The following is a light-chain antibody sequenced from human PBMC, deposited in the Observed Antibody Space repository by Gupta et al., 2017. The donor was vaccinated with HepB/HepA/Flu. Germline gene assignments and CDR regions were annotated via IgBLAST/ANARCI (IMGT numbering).Light chain of an antibody. V-gene: IGLV2-8*01. CDR2: EVT. CDR1: SSEIGNYNY. CDR3: SSDGGNDNLV. Sequence: QSALTQSPSASGSTGQSVAISWTGTSSEIGNYNYVSWYQHHPGKGPKLMIYEVTMRPSGVPGRFSGSKSGNTASLTVSGLQADEEADYYVSSDGGNDNLVFGGGTKLTVL. J-gene: IGLJ3*02.